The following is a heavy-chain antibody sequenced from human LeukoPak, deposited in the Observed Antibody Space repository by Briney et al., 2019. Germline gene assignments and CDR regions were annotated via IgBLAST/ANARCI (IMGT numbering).Heavy chain of an antibody. D-gene: IGHD6-19*01. CDR2: ISSNGGST. V-gene: IGHV3-64*01. Sequence: GGSLRLSCAASGFTFSSYAMHWVRQAPGKGLEYVSAISSNGGSTYFANSVKGRFTISRDNSKNTLYLQMGSLRAEDMAVYYCAREGYSCGCYDYWGQGTLVTVSS. CDR3: AREGYSCGCYDY. J-gene: IGHJ4*02. CDR1: GFTFSSYA.